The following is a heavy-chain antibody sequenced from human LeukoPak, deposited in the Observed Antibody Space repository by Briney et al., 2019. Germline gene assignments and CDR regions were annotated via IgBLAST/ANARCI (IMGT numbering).Heavy chain of an antibody. V-gene: IGHV3-30-3*01. D-gene: IGHD2/OR15-2a*01. Sequence: PGRSLRLSCVASGFTFSDYAMHWVRQAPGKGLEWVAVISHDGTNRYYADSVKGRFTISRDDSKNTLCLQMNSLRVEDTAVYYCARDGGSWSLSGYWGQGILVTVSS. CDR2: ISHDGTNR. J-gene: IGHJ4*02. CDR1: GFTFSDYA. CDR3: ARDGGSWSLSGY.